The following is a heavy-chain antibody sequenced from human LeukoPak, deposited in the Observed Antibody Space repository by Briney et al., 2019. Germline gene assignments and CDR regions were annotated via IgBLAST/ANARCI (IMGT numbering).Heavy chain of an antibody. D-gene: IGHD3-22*01. V-gene: IGHV3-13*01. J-gene: IGHJ6*02. CDR1: GFTFSRYD. Sequence: GGSLRLSCAASGFTFSRYDMHWVRQVTGKGLEWVSAISTAGDTYYPGSVKGRLTVSRENAKNSLYLQMNSLSAGDTAVYYCARDISGGYDGLDVWGQGTTVTVSS. CDR3: ARDISGGYDGLDV. CDR2: ISTAGDT.